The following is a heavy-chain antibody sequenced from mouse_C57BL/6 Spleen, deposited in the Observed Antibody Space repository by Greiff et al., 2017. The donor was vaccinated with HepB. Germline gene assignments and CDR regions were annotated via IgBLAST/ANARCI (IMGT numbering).Heavy chain of an antibody. V-gene: IGHV15-2*01. Sequence: VQLQQSGSELMSPGSSVKLSCKDFDSEVFPIAYMSWVRQKPGHGFEWIGGILPSIGRTIYGEKFEDKATLDADTLSNTAYLELNSLTSEDSAIYYCARPYYSNQAWFAYWGQGTLVTVSA. CDR3: ARPYYSNQAWFAY. CDR2: ILPSIGRT. J-gene: IGHJ3*01. CDR1: DSEVFPIAY. D-gene: IGHD2-5*01.